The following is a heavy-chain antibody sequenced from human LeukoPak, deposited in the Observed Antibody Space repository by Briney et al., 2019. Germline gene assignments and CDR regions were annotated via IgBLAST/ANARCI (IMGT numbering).Heavy chain of an antibody. V-gene: IGHV4-34*01. CDR3: AREGGTYGMDV. D-gene: IGHD1-1*01. CDR2: INHSGST. J-gene: IGHJ6*02. Sequence: SETLSLTCAVYGGSFSGYHWSWIRQPPGKGLEWIGEINHSGSTNYNPSLKSRVTISVDTSKNQFSLKLSSVTAADTAVYYCAREGGTYGMDVWGQGTTVTVSS. CDR1: GGSFSGYH.